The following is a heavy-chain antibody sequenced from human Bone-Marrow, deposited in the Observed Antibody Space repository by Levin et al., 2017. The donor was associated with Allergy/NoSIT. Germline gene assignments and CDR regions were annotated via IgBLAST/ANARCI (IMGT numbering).Heavy chain of an antibody. J-gene: IGHJ6*02. D-gene: IGHD3-16*01. CDR1: GVTFNQYS. CDR2: IIPVFGAT. CDR3: ARDGGSVQISMGNYHYSGFDV. Sequence: SVKVSCKASGVTFNQYSFNWVRQAPGRGLEWMGGIIPVFGATEYAQSFQGRVTISADESTSTVYMELRSLRPEATAVYFCARDGGSVQISMGNYHYSGFDVWGQGTPVTVSS. V-gene: IGHV1-69*13.